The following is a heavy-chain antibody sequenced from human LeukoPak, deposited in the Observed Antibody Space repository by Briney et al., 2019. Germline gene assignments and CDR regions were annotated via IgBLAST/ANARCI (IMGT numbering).Heavy chain of an antibody. CDR1: GYTFTGYY. Sequence: ASVKVSCKASGYTFTGYYMHWVRQAPGQGLEWMGWINPNSGGTNYAQKFQGRVTMTRDTSISTAYMELSRLRSDDTAVYYCARGPGGSGSYGVVVDYWGQGTLVTVSS. CDR3: ARGPGGSGSYGVVVDY. J-gene: IGHJ4*02. V-gene: IGHV1-2*02. D-gene: IGHD1-26*01. CDR2: INPNSGGT.